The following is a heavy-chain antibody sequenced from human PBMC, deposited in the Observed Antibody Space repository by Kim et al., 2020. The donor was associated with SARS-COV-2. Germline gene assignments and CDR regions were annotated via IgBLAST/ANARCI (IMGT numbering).Heavy chain of an antibody. V-gene: IGHV3-33*05. D-gene: IGHD3-10*01. CDR2: ISYDGSNK. J-gene: IGHJ6*02. CDR1: GFTFSSYG. CDR3: ARDRKVRGDSGRRVPPSPKNYYYYGMDV. Sequence: GGSLRLSCAASGFTFSSYGMHWVRQAPGKGLEWVAVISYDGSNKYYADSVKGRFTISRDNSKNTLYLQMNSLRAEDTAVYYCARDRKVRGDSGRRVPPSPKNYYYYGMDVWGQGTTVTVSS.